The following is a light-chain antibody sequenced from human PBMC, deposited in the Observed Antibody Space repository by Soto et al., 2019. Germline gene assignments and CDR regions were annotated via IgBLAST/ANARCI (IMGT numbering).Light chain of an antibody. CDR3: QKYNSSPST. V-gene: IGKV1-27*01. CDR2: AAS. CDR1: QGISSY. Sequence: DILMTQSPSSLSASVGDRATITCRASQGISSYLAWYQQKPGNVPKLLIYAASTLQSGVPSRFSGSGSGTDFTLTISSLQPEDVATYYCQKYNSSPSTFGQGTKVEIK. J-gene: IGKJ1*01.